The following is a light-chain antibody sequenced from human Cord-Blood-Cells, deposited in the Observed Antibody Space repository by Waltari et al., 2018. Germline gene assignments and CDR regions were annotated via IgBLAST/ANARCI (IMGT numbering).Light chain of an antibody. V-gene: IGKV1-13*02. CDR1: QSISSA. CDR2: DAS. J-gene: IGKJ4*01. Sequence: AIQLTQSPSSLSASVGDRATIPCRASQSISSALTWYQQKPGKAPKLLIYDASSLESGVPSRFSGSGSGTDFTLTISSLQPEDFATYYCQQFNSYPPTFGGGTKVEIK. CDR3: QQFNSYPPT.